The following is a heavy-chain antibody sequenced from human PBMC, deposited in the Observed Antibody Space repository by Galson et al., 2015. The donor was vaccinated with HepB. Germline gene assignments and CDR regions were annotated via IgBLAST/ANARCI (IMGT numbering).Heavy chain of an antibody. CDR1: GYTFANYW. Sequence: QSGAEVXXXGESLXISCKASGYTFANYWIGWXRXMPGKGLEWMGIIYPGDFDTRYSPSFQGRVSMSADKSITTVYLQWSSLDASDTAIYYCARRERSCFDGNCDFYWFDSWGQGTLVTVSS. J-gene: IGHJ5*01. D-gene: IGHD2-21*01. CDR2: IYPGDFDT. CDR3: ARRERSCFDGNCDFYWFDS. V-gene: IGHV5-51*01.